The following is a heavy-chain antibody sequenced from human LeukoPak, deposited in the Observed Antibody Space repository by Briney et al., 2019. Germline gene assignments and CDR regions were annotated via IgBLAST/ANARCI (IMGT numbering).Heavy chain of an antibody. V-gene: IGHV3-33*06. D-gene: IGHD2-15*01. CDR2: VWYDGTNR. Sequence: GMSLRLSCAASGLTFSNYGMHWVRQAPGKGLEWVAVVWYDGTNRYYADSVKGRFTISRDNSKNTLYLQMNSLRADDTAVYFCAKDCSGGSCSYFGYWGQGTLVTVSS. J-gene: IGHJ4*02. CDR1: GLTFSNYG. CDR3: AKDCSGGSCSYFGY.